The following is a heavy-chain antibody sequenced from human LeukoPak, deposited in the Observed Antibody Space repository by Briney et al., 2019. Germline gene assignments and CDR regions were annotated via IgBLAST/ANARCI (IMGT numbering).Heavy chain of an antibody. Sequence: SETLSLTCTVSGGSISNNNYYWGWIRQPPGKGLEWIGNIYYTGSTYYDPSLKSRVTISVDTSKNQFSLKLSSVTAADTAVYYCARDHSNGWYNWFDPWGQGTLVTVSS. V-gene: IGHV4-39*07. CDR3: ARDHSNGWYNWFDP. D-gene: IGHD6-19*01. CDR2: IYYTGST. J-gene: IGHJ5*02. CDR1: GGSISNNNYY.